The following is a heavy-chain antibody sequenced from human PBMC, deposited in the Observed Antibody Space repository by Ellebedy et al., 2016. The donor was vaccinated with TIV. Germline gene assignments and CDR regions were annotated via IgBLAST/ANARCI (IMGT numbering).Heavy chain of an antibody. CDR2: FKSKADGGTP. V-gene: IGHV3-15*01. CDR3: TTDPTMARGLMLGF. Sequence: GESLKISXAASGFTFSNAWMSWVRQAPGKGLEWVCRFKSKADGGTPDCAASVEGRFSISRDDSKSMVYLQMNSLKTEDTAVYYCTTDPTMARGLMLGFWGQGTLVAVPS. CDR1: GFTFSNAW. J-gene: IGHJ4*02. D-gene: IGHD3-10*01.